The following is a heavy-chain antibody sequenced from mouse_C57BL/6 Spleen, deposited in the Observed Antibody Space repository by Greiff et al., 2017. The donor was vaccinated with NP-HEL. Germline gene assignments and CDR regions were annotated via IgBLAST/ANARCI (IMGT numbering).Heavy chain of an antibody. D-gene: IGHD2-3*01. Sequence: QVQLQQPGAELVKPGASVKLSCKASGYTFTSYWMHWVKQRPGQGLEWIGMIHPNSGSTNYNEKFKSKATLTVDKSSSTAYMQLSSLTSEDSAVYYCARGYDGYYVRYFDVWGTGTTVTVSS. CDR1: GYTFTSYW. CDR3: ARGYDGYYVRYFDV. CDR2: IHPNSGST. J-gene: IGHJ1*03. V-gene: IGHV1-64*01.